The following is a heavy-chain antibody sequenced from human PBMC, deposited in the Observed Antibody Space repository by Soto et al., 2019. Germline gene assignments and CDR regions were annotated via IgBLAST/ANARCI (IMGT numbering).Heavy chain of an antibody. D-gene: IGHD3-9*01. CDR3: ARDSILSYYDILTGYYTKYYYMDV. J-gene: IGHJ6*03. CDR2: INSDGSST. CDR1: GFTFSSYW. V-gene: IGHV3-74*01. Sequence: GGSLRLSCAASGFTFSSYWMHWVRQAPGKGLVWVSRINSDGSSTSYADSVKGRFTISRDNAKNTLYLQMNSLRAEDTAVYYCARDSILSYYDILTGYYTKYYYMDVWGKGTTVTVSS.